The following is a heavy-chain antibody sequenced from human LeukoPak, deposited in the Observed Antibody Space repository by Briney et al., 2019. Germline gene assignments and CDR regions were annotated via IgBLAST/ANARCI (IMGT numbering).Heavy chain of an antibody. V-gene: IGHV4-39*07. Sequence: SETLSLTCTVSGGSISSSNYYWGWIRQPPGKGLEWTGSIYYSGSTYYNPSLKSRVTISVDTSKNQFSLKLSSVTAADTAFYYCSRYDSDTGDFDPWGQGTLVTISS. CDR1: GGSISSSNYY. CDR2: IYYSGST. CDR3: SRYDSDTGDFDP. J-gene: IGHJ5*02. D-gene: IGHD3-10*01.